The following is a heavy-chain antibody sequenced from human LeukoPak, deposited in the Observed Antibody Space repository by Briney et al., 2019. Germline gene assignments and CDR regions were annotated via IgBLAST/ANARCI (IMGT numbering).Heavy chain of an antibody. Sequence: GGSLRLSCAASGFTFSSYWMSWVRQAPGKGLEWVANIKQDGSEKYYVDSVKGRFTISRDNAKNSLYLQMNSLRAEDTAVYYCAKDRGSSWMYYFDYWGQGTLVTVSS. CDR3: AKDRGSSWMYYFDY. V-gene: IGHV3-7*01. D-gene: IGHD6-13*01. CDR1: GFTFSSYW. CDR2: IKQDGSEK. J-gene: IGHJ4*02.